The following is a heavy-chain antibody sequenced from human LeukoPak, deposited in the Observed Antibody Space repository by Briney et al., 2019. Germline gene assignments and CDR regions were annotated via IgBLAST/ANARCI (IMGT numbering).Heavy chain of an antibody. V-gene: IGHV3-73*01. J-gene: IGHJ4*02. Sequence: GGSLRLSCAASGFTFSGSAMHWVRQASGKGLEWVGRIRSKANSYATAYAASVKGRFTISRDDSKNTAYLQMNSLKTEDTAVYYCTRHPIVGANHFDYWGQGTQVTVSS. CDR1: GFTFSGSA. D-gene: IGHD1-26*01. CDR3: TRHPIVGANHFDY. CDR2: IRSKANSYAT.